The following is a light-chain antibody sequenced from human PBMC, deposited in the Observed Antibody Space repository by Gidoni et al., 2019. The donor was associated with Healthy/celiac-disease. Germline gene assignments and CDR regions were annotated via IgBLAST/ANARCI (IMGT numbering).Light chain of an antibody. CDR2: KAA. V-gene: IGKV1-5*03. CDR3: QQYNTYPLT. J-gene: IGKJ4*01. Sequence: DILMTQSHSTLSASVGDRVNITCRASQSISSWLAWYQQNPGKAPKLLIYKAASLESGVPSRFSGRGSGTEFTLTISSLHPDDFATYYCQQYNTYPLTFGGGTKVEIK. CDR1: QSISSW.